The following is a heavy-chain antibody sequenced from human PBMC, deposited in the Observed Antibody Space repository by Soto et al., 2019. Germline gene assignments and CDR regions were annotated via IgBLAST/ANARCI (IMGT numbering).Heavy chain of an antibody. V-gene: IGHV1-69*06. D-gene: IGHD3-10*01. J-gene: IGHJ5*02. CDR1: GDTFSSYT. Sequence: QVQLVQSGAEVKKPGSSVKVSCRASGDTFSSYTINWVRQAPGQALEWMGVFIPIFGTANYAQKFKGRVTRTADKPTNTAYMELSSLNSEDTAVYYCARGARGVPKIQHWFDPWGQGTQVIVSS. CDR3: ARGARGVPKIQHWFDP. CDR2: FIPIFGTA.